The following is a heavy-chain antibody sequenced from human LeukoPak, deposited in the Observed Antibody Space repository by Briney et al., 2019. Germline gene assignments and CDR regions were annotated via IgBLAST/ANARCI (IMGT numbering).Heavy chain of an antibody. CDR1: GYTFTSYD. CDR3: ARVFTMIVGGAFDV. CDR2: IIPIFGTA. D-gene: IGHD3-22*01. V-gene: IGHV1-69*05. J-gene: IGHJ3*01. Sequence: SVKVSCKASGYTFTSYDISWVRQAPGQGLEWMGRIIPIFGTANYAQKFQGRVTITTDESTSTAYMELSSLRSEDTAVYYCARVFTMIVGGAFDVWGQGTMVTVSS.